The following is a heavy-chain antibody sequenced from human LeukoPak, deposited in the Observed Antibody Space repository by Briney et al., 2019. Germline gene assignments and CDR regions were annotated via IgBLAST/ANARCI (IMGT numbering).Heavy chain of an antibody. CDR3: ARVHDTTGYYHYFDS. D-gene: IGHD3-9*01. Sequence: PGGSLRLSCAASGFTFSSYDMDWVRQAPGKGLEWVAMISHHGSNEYYADSVKGRFTISRDNSKNTLYLQVNNPRVEDTAIYYCARVHDTTGYYHYFDSWGQGTLVTVSS. CDR2: ISHHGSNE. V-gene: IGHV3-30*14. CDR1: GFTFSSYD. J-gene: IGHJ4*02.